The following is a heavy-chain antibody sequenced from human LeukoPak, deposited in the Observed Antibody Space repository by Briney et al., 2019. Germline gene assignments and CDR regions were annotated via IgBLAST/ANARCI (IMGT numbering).Heavy chain of an antibody. CDR1: GFTFSSYG. CDR2: ISYDGSNK. D-gene: IGHD3-10*01. J-gene: IGHJ5*02. CDR3: AKDGNYYGSGSYPNWFDP. Sequence: GRSLRLSCAASGFTFSSYGMHWVRQAPGKGLEWVAVISYDGSNKYYADSVKGRFTISRDNSKNTLYLQMNSLRAEDTAVYYCAKDGNYYGSGSYPNWFDPWGQGTLVTVS. V-gene: IGHV3-30*18.